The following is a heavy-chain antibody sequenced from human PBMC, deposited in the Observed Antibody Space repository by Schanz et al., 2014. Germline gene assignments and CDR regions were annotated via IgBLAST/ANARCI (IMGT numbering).Heavy chain of an antibody. Sequence: EHLVESGGGLVKPGGSLRLSCAASGFTFNSYAMTWVRQAPGKGLEWVSGISGSGGSTYYADSVKGRFTISRDNSKNTLYLQMNSLRAEDTAVYYCAREQIMAAAGLVDYWGHGTLVTVSS. CDR1: GFTFNSYA. J-gene: IGHJ4*01. CDR2: ISGSGGST. CDR3: AREQIMAAAGLVDY. V-gene: IGHV3-23*04. D-gene: IGHD6-13*01.